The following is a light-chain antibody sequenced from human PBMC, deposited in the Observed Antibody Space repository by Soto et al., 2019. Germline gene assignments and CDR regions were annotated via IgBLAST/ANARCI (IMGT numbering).Light chain of an antibody. Sequence: EIVLTQSPGTLSLSPEERATLSCRASQSIGSSYLAWYQQKPGQAHRLLIYGASTRATGIPDRFSGSGSGTDFSLTINRVAPEDVAVYYCQQYVSLPSTVGQGTRLDIK. CDR2: GAS. CDR3: QQYVSLPST. J-gene: IGKJ5*01. CDR1: QSIGSSY. V-gene: IGKV3-20*01.